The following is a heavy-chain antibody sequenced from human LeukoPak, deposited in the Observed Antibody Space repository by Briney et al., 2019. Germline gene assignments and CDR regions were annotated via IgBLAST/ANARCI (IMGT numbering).Heavy chain of an antibody. D-gene: IGHD2-2*01. CDR1: GYTFTGYY. V-gene: IGHV1-2*04. J-gene: IGHJ6*04. Sequence: GASVKVSCKASGYTFTGYYMHWVRQAPGQGLEWMGWINPNSGGTNYAQKFQGWVTMTRNTSISTAYMELSSLRSEDTAVYYCARSIPRYCSSTSCSILSMDVWGKGTTVTVSS. CDR3: ARSIPRYCSSTSCSILSMDV. CDR2: INPNSGGT.